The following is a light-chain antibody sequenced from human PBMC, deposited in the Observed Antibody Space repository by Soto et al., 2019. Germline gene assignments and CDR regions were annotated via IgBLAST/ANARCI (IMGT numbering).Light chain of an antibody. CDR3: RQTYTTPRT. V-gene: IGKV1-39*01. CDR2: ATS. CDR1: QTASNY. Sequence: DTQMTQSPSYLSASVGDRISITCRASQTASNYVNWYQQKPVKAPTLLISATSTLQSGVPSRFRGSGSGTDFTLTIASLQPEDFATYYWRQTYTTPRTFGLGTKVAIK. J-gene: IGKJ1*01.